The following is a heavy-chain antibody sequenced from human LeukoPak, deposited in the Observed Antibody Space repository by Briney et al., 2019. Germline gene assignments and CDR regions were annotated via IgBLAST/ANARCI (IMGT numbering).Heavy chain of an antibody. D-gene: IGHD5-18*01. CDR3: ARSGYSYMNY. CDR2: INHSGST. J-gene: IGHJ4*02. Sequence: SETLSLTCAVYGGSFSGYYWRWTRQPPGKGLEWIGEINHSGSTNYNPSLKSRVTISVDTSKNQFSLKLSSVTAADTAVYYCARSGYSYMNYWGQGTLVTVSS. CDR1: GGSFSGYY. V-gene: IGHV4-34*01.